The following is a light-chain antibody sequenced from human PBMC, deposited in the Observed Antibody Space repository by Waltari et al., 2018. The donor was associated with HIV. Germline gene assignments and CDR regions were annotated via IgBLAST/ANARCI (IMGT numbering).Light chain of an antibody. CDR1: QSISTY. V-gene: IGKV3-11*01. J-gene: IGKJ4*01. CDR2: DAY. CDR3: QQRSNWPRPT. Sequence: EIVLTQSPATLSLSPGERATLSCRASQSISTYLAWYQQKPGQAPRLLIFDAYNRATGIPARFSGSGSGTDFTPTISSLEPEDFAVYYCQQRSNWPRPTFGGGTKVEIK.